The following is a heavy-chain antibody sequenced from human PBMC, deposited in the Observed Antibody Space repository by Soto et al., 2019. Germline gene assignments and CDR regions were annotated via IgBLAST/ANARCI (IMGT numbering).Heavy chain of an antibody. J-gene: IGHJ6*02. CDR2: INPSGGST. V-gene: IGHV1-46*01. Sequence: ASVKVSCKASGYTFTSYYMHWVRQAPGQGLEWMGIINPSGGSTSYAQKFQGRVTMTRDTSTSTVYMELSSLRSEDTAVYYCARDLAAAAGTSRYYFYYGMDVWGQGTPVTVSS. CDR3: ARDLAAAAGTSRYYFYYGMDV. D-gene: IGHD6-13*01. CDR1: GYTFTSYY.